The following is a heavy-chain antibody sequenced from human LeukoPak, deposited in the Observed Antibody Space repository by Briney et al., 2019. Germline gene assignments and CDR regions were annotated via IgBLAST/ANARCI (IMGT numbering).Heavy chain of an antibody. J-gene: IGHJ4*02. D-gene: IGHD5-12*01. CDR3: ARDRRRGVATRGVAFDY. V-gene: IGHV3-66*01. CDR2: IYPNGNT. CDR1: GFTVSSNY. Sequence: GGSLRLSCAASGFTVSSNYMNWVRQAPGKGLEWVSMIYPNGNTFYTDSVKGRFTISRDNSKNTLDLQMNSLRAEDTAVYYCARDRRRGVATRGVAFDYWGQGTLVTVSS.